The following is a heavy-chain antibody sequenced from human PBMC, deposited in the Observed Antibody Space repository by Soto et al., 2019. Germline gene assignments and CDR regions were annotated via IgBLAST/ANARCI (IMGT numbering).Heavy chain of an antibody. V-gene: IGHV3-9*01. CDR3: AKDMRSGYDYAGAFDI. CDR2: ISWNSGSI. CDR1: GFTFDDYA. Sequence: EVQLVESGGGLVQPGRSLRLSCAASGFTFDDYAMHWVRQAPGKGLEWVSGISWNSGSIGYADSVKGRFTISRDNAKNSLYLQMNSLRAEDTALYYCAKDMRSGYDYAGAFDIWGQGTMVTVSS. D-gene: IGHD5-12*01. J-gene: IGHJ3*02.